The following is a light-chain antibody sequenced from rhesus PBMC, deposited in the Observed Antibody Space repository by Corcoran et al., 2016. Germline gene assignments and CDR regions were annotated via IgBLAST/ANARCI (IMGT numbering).Light chain of an antibody. J-gene: IGKJ2*01. CDR3: PHYYANPYS. CDR1: QNIYSN. CDR2: AAS. V-gene: IGKV1S12*01. Sequence: DIQMTQSPSALSASVGDRVTISCRASQNIYSNSAWYQQKPGKAPKLLIYAASTLQTGMPSRFSGNGSGTDFTLTISSLQPRDSAAYYCPHYYANPYSFGQGTKVEIK.